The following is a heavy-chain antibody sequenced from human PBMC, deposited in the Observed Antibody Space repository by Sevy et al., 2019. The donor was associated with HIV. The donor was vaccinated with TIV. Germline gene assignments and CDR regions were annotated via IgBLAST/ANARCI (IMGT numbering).Heavy chain of an antibody. CDR3: XXXXXXXXXNYFDY. CDR1: GFTFSSYA. J-gene: IGHJ4*02. CDR2: ISYDGSNK. V-gene: IGHV3-30*04. Sequence: GGSLRLSCAASGFTFSSYAMHWVRQAPGKGLEWVAVISYDGSNKYYADSVKGRFTISRDNSKNTLYLQMNSLRAEDXXXXXXXXXXXXXXXNYFDYWGQGTLVTVSS.